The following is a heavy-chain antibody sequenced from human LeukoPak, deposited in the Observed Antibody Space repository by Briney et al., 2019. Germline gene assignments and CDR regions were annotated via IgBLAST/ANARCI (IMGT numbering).Heavy chain of an antibody. CDR3: AKGGYTTGGYWYLDL. V-gene: IGHV4-59*01. Sequence: PSETLSLTCTVSGGSISTYYWSWIRQPPGKGLEWIGYIYYRGSTSYNPSLKSRVTILVDTSKNQLSLNLNSMTAADTAVYYCAKGGYTTGGYWYLDLWGRGTLVTVSS. CDR2: IYYRGST. D-gene: IGHD4-17*01. J-gene: IGHJ2*01. CDR1: GGSISTYY.